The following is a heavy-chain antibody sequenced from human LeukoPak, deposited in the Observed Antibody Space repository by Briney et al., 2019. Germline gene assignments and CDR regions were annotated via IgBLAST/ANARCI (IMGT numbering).Heavy chain of an antibody. Sequence: GSLRLSCAASGFTFSNCAMNWVRQAPGEGLAWVSSVRSGGDKTYYADSVQGRFIITRDDSRNALYLQMDSLRADDTAVYYCAKISGWGGGRYWYFDLWGRGTLVTVSS. CDR3: AKISGWGGGRYWYFDL. CDR1: GFTFSNCA. J-gene: IGHJ2*01. V-gene: IGHV3-23*01. CDR2: VRSGGDKT. D-gene: IGHD3-16*01.